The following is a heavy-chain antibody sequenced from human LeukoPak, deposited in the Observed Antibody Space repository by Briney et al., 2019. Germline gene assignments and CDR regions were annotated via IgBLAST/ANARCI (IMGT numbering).Heavy chain of an antibody. D-gene: IGHD4-17*01. CDR3: ARDLTPTVGDY. CDR1: GFTFNIYW. J-gene: IGHJ4*02. Sequence: GGSLRLSCAASGFTFNIYWMSWVRQAPGKGLEWVANIKYDGSERYYVDSVKGRLTISRDNAKNSLYLQMNSLRIEDTAVYYCARDLTPTVGDYGGQGTLVTVSA. CDR2: IKYDGSER. V-gene: IGHV3-7*04.